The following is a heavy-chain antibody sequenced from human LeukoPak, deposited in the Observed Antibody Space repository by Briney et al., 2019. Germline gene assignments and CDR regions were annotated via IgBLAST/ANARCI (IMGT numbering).Heavy chain of an antibody. CDR3: ATDLTYYYGSGSFR. J-gene: IGHJ1*01. D-gene: IGHD3-10*01. Sequence: ASVKDSCKVSGYTLTELSMHWVRQAPGKGLEWMGGFDPEDGETIYAQKFQGRVTMTEDTSTDTAYMELSSLRSEDTAVYYCATDLTYYYGSGSFRWGQGTLVTVSS. CDR2: FDPEDGET. V-gene: IGHV1-24*01. CDR1: GYTLTELS.